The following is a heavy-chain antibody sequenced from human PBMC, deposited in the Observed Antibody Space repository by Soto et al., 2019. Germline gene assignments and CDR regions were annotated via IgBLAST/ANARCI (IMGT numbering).Heavy chain of an antibody. CDR2: IFYSGST. D-gene: IGHD1-26*01. Sequence: QVQLQESGPGLVKPSQTLSLTCTVSGGSISSTGYFWTWIRQHPGKGLAWIGYIFYSGSTFHNPSLTSRVTISVDTSKNQFSLELSSVTAADAAVYYCAREAGSGDYFDYWGQGTLVTVSS. CDR1: GGSISSTGYF. V-gene: IGHV4-31*03. J-gene: IGHJ4*02. CDR3: AREAGSGDYFDY.